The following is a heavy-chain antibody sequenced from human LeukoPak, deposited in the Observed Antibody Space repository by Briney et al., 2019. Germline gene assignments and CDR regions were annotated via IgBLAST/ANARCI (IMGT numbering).Heavy chain of an antibody. CDR3: AKANTIVGGAFDI. CDR2: INSDGTST. V-gene: IGHV3-74*01. Sequence: GGSLRLSCAASGFTFSGYWIHWVRQAPGKGLVWVSRINSDGTSTSYADSVKGRFTISRDNAKNTVYLQMNSLRAEDMALYYCAKANTIVGGAFDIWGQGTMVTVSS. CDR1: GFTFSGYW. D-gene: IGHD1-26*01. J-gene: IGHJ3*02.